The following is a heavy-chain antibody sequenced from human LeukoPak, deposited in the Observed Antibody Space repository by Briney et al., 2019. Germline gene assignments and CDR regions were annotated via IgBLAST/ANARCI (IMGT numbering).Heavy chain of an antibody. D-gene: IGHD6-19*01. Sequence: SVKVSCKASGGTFSTYGINWVRQAPGQGLEWMGRIIPMLDVANYAQKLQGRVTITADKSTTTAYMELSSLRSDDTAMYYCARDGFAYASGWYPIDHWGQGTLVTVSS. CDR2: IIPMLDVA. CDR1: GGTFSTYG. CDR3: ARDGFAYASGWYPIDH. V-gene: IGHV1-69*04. J-gene: IGHJ4*02.